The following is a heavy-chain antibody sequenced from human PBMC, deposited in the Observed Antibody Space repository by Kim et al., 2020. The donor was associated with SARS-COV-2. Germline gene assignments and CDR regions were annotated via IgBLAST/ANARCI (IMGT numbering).Heavy chain of an antibody. Sequence: SLRLSCEATGLIFDDYAFHWVRQAPGRGLEWVAGISGNSRNIDYGDSVKGRFTVSRDNDKHSVYLEMNSLTSEDTALYYWAKDMAAGGIVWG. J-gene: IGHJ6*03. CDR1: GLIFDDYA. CDR3: AKDMAAGGIV. CDR2: ISGNSRNI. V-gene: IGHV3-9*01. D-gene: IGHD3-10*01.